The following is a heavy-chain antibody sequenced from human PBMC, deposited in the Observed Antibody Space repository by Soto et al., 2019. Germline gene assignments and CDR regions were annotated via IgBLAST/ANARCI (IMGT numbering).Heavy chain of an antibody. CDR1: GGSISSSSYY. D-gene: IGHD2-21*02. J-gene: IGHJ4*02. CDR2: IYYSGST. V-gene: IGHV4-39*01. Sequence: SETLSLTCTVSGGSISSSSYYWGWIRQPPGKGLEWIGSIYYSGSTYYNPSLKSRVTISVDTSKNQFSLKLSSVTAADTAVYYCARRGDSLDYWGQGTLVTVSS. CDR3: ARRGDSLDY.